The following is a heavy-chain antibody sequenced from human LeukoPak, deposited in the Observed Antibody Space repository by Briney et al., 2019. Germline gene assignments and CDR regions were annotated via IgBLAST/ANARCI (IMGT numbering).Heavy chain of an antibody. V-gene: IGHV1-69*04. D-gene: IGHD3-9*01. Sequence: GASVKVSCKASGGTFSSYAISWVRQAPGQGLEWMGRIIPILGIANYAQKFQGRVTITADKSTSTAYMELSSLRSEDTAVYYCATEYYDILTGPPGWFDPWGQGTLVTVSS. J-gene: IGHJ5*02. CDR3: ATEYYDILTGPPGWFDP. CDR1: GGTFSSYA. CDR2: IIPILGIA.